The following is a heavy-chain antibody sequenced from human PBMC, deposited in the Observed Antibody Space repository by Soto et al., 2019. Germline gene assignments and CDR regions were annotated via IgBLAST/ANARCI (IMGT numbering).Heavy chain of an antibody. J-gene: IGHJ4*02. CDR3: ASGFGRFNY. CDR1: GFTFNDFE. V-gene: IGHV3-48*03. Sequence: EVQLLESGGGLVQPGGSLRLSCGVSGFTFNDFEMNWVRQAPGKGLEWLAYIDGSGTTKKYADSVRGRFTISRDNPNNSLFLQMSSLCAADTAIYYCASGFGRFNYWGQGTLVSVSS. CDR2: IDGSGTTK. D-gene: IGHD3-10*01.